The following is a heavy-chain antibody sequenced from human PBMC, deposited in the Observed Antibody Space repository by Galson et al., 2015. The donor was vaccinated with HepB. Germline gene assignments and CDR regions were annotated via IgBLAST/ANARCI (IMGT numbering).Heavy chain of an antibody. CDR3: ARGGQGPNRYYYYMDV. CDR2: INPNSGGT. CDR1: GYTFTGYY. V-gene: IGHV1-2*06. D-gene: IGHD1-14*01. Sequence: SVKVSCKASGYTFTGYYMHWVRQAPGQGLEWMGRINPNSGGTNYAQKFQGRVTMTRDTSISTAYMELSRLRSDDTAVYYCARGGQGPNRYYYYMDVWGKGTTVTVSS. J-gene: IGHJ6*03.